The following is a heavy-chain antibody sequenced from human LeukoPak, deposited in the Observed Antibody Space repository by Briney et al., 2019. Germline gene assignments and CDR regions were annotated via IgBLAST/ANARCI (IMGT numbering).Heavy chain of an antibody. J-gene: IGHJ4*02. V-gene: IGHV3-23*01. Sequence: GGTLRPSCAASGFTFSSYGMSWVRQAPGKGLEWFSSISDGGGSTYYADSVKGRFTISRDNSKNTLYLQVHSLRAEDTAVYFCAKDDDWASGHYFDYWGRRTLVTVSS. CDR1: GFTFSSYG. CDR3: AKDDDWASGHYFDY. CDR2: ISDGGGST. D-gene: IGHD3-10*01.